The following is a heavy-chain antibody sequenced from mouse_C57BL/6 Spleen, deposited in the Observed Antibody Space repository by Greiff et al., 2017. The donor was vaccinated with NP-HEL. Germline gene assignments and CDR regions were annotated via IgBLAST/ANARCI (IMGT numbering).Heavy chain of an antibody. J-gene: IGHJ4*01. CDR3: ARWDYAYYAMDY. Sequence: VMLVESGPELVKPGASVKISCKASGYAFSSSWMNWVKQRPGKGLEWIGRIYPGDGDTNYNGKFKGKATLTADKSSSTAYMQLSSLTSEDSAVYFCARWDYAYYAMDYWGQGTSVTVSS. CDR2: IYPGDGDT. CDR1: GYAFSSSW. V-gene: IGHV1-82*01. D-gene: IGHD2-4*01.